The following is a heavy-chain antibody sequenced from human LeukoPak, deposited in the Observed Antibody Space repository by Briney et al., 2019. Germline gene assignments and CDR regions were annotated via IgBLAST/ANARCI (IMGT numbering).Heavy chain of an antibody. CDR3: ARDHKRYYDFWSGYYTGWFDP. CDR2: INHSGST. J-gene: IGHJ5*02. CDR1: GGSFSGYY. V-gene: IGHV4-34*01. D-gene: IGHD3-3*01. Sequence: SETLSLTCAVYGGSFSGYYCSWIRQPPGKGLECIGEINHSGSTNYNPSLKSRVTISVDTSKNQFSLKLSSVTAADTAVYYCARDHKRYYDFWSGYYTGWFDPWGQGTLVTVSS.